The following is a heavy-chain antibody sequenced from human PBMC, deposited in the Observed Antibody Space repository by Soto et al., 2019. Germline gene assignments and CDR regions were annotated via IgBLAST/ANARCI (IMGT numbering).Heavy chain of an antibody. CDR2: IWYDGSNK. D-gene: IGHD2-15*01. J-gene: IGHJ6*02. V-gene: IGHV3-33*08. CDR1: GFTFNTYA. CDR3: ARADCTGAYCYSWPFNYGVDV. Sequence: QVQLVESGGGVVQPGGPLRLSCTTFGFTFNTYARHGVRQAPGRGLGGVEIIWYDGSNKYYADSVKGRFTISRDNSKNTLYLQMNSLRAEDTALYYCARADCTGAYCYSWPFNYGVDVWGQGTTVTVSS.